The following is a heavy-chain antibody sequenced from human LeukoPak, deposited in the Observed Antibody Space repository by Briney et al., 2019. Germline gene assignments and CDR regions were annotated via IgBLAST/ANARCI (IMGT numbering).Heavy chain of an antibody. CDR1: GFTFSNCD. CDR3: ATPYSYGYYFDS. Sequence: GGSLRLSCATSGFTFSNCDMHWVRQAPGKGLEWVAVISYGGGNKYFADSVKGRFTISRDNSKNTLYLQMKSLRAEDTAVYYCATPYSYGYYFDSWGQGTLVTVSS. V-gene: IGHV3-30*03. J-gene: IGHJ4*02. CDR2: ISYGGGNK. D-gene: IGHD5-18*01.